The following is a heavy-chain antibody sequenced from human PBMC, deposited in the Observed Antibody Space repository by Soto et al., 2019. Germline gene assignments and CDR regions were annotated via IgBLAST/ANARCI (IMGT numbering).Heavy chain of an antibody. CDR1: GGSISSGDYY. V-gene: IGHV4-30-4*01. CDR3: ARGHSSGWFPDY. CDR2: IYYSGST. D-gene: IGHD6-19*01. J-gene: IGHJ4*02. Sequence: PSETLSLTCTVSGGSISSGDYYWSWIRQPPGKGLEWIGYIYYSGSTYYNPSLKSRVTISVDTFKNQLSLKLSSVTAADTAVYYCARGHSSGWFPDYWGQGTLVTVSS.